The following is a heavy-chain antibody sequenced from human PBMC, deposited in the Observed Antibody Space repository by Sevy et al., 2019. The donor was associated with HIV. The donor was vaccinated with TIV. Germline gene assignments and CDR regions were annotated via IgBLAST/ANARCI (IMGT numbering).Heavy chain of an antibody. CDR3: ARVHPDEHYFDY. CDR2: ISSSSSTI. Sequence: GGSLRLSCAASGFIFSSYSMNWVRQAPGKGLEWVSYISSSSSTIYYADSVKGRFTISRDNAKNSLYLQMNSLRDEDTAVYYCARVHPDEHYFDYWGQGSLVTVSS. CDR1: GFIFSSYS. V-gene: IGHV3-48*02. J-gene: IGHJ4*02.